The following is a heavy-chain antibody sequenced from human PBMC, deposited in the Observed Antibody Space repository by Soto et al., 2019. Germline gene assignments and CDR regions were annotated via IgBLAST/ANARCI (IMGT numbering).Heavy chain of an antibody. D-gene: IGHD5-18*01. CDR3: ARDFPDGWVETGVVRGYLDT. CDR2: IIPIFATT. CDR1: ADSFSSYG. Sequence: QVQLVQSGAEVKEPGSAVKVSCKAPADSFSSYGISWVRQAPGQGLEWMGGIIPIFATTNYAEKFQGRVTITADQVTNTAYMELSSLRTEDTALYYGARDFPDGWVETGVVRGYLDTWGQGTLVTVSS. V-gene: IGHV1-69*01. J-gene: IGHJ4*02.